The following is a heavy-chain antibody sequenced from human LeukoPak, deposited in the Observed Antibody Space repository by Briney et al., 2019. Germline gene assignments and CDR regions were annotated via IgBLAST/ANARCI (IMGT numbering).Heavy chain of an antibody. CDR2: INPNSGGT. Sequence: ASVTVSCKASGYTFTGYYMHWVRQAPGQGLEWMGWINPNSGGTNYAQKFQGRVTMTRDTSISTAYMELSRVRSDHTAVYYCARDLYAYGMDVWGQGTTVTDSS. CDR1: GYTFTGYY. J-gene: IGHJ6*02. CDR3: ARDLYAYGMDV. V-gene: IGHV1-2*02. D-gene: IGHD5/OR15-5a*01.